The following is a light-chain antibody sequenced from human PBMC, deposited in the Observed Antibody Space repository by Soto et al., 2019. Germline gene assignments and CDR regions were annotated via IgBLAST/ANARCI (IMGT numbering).Light chain of an antibody. Sequence: EIQLTQSPSTLSEKIGDRVTITCRASQSMNDWLAWYQQKPGKAPKVLIYDASSLQSGVPSRFSGSGSGTEFTLTIDSLQPDDVATYYCLRYNAFSQTFGQGTKVEIK. CDR3: LRYNAFSQT. V-gene: IGKV1-5*01. J-gene: IGKJ1*01. CDR1: QSMNDW. CDR2: DAS.